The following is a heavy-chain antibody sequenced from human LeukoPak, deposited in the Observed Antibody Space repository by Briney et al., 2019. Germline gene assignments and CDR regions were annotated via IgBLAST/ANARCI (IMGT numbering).Heavy chain of an antibody. CDR1: GYTLTELS. CDR3: ATDSSIPAPAGSSGYPTGY. D-gene: IGHD3-22*01. CDR2: FDPEDGET. Sequence: ASVKVSCKVSGYTLTELSMHWVRQAPGKGLEWMGGFDPEDGETIYAQKFQGRVTMAEDTSTDTAYMELSSLRSEDTAVYYCATDSSIPAPAGSSGYPTGYWGQGTLVTVSS. V-gene: IGHV1-24*01. J-gene: IGHJ4*02.